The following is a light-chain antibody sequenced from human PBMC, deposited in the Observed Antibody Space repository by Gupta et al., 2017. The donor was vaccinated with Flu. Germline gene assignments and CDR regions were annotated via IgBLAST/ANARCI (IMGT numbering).Light chain of an antibody. J-gene: IGKJ1*01. CDR3: QQDGISPLT. V-gene: IGKV3-20*01. Sequence: NALTQSPRTLSLSPGERATLSCRASEDVRSGYLAWYQQKPGQAPRLLIYGASSRATGIPDRFSGSGSGTDFTLTISRLEPEDFAVYYCQQDGISPLTFGQGTKVEIK. CDR2: GAS. CDR1: EDVRSGY.